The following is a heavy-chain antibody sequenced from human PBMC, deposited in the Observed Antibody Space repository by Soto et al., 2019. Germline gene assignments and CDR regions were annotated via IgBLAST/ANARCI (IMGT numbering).Heavy chain of an antibody. V-gene: IGHV5-10-1*01. J-gene: IGHJ6*02. CDR3: ARHRYCSSTSCYGYYGMDV. CDR2: IDPSDSYT. CDR1: GYSFTSYW. Sequence: GESLKISCKGSGYSFTSYWISWVRQMPGKGLEWMGRIDPSDSYTNYSPSFQGHVTISADKSISTAYLQWSSLKASDTAMYYCARHRYCSSTSCYGYYGMDVWGQGTTVT. D-gene: IGHD2-2*01.